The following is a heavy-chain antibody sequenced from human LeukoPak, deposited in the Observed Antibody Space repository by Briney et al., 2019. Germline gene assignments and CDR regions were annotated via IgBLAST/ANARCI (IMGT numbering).Heavy chain of an antibody. CDR2: ISSSGRTI. J-gene: IGHJ4*02. V-gene: IGHV3-11*04. CDR3: ARGGTIFGIRYCFDY. Sequence: GGSLRLSCAVSGFTFSDYYMSWIRQAPGKGLELVSYISSSGRTIYYADSVKGRLAISRDNAKNSLYLQMNSLRAEDTAVYYCARGGTIFGIRYCFDYWGQGTLVTVSS. CDR1: GFTFSDYY. D-gene: IGHD3-3*01.